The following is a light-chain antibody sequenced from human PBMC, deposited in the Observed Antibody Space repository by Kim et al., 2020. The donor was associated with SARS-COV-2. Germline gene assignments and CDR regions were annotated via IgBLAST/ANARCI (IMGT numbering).Light chain of an antibody. CDR3: QQYQTWPPVT. V-gene: IGKV3-15*01. CDR1: QSISSNY. J-gene: IGKJ4*01. Sequence: PGESATLSCRASQSISSNYLAWYQKKPGQPPRLLIHGTSIRAAGVPARISGSGSGTEFTLTISSLQSEDFAVYFCQQYQTWPPVTFGGGTKVDIK. CDR2: GTS.